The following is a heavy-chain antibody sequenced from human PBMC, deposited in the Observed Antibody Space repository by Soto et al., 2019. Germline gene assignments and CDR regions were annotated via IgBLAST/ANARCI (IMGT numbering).Heavy chain of an antibody. CDR3: ARSEYYYDSSGYYPGDYYGMDV. J-gene: IGHJ6*02. V-gene: IGHV1-3*01. D-gene: IGHD3-22*01. CDR2: INAGNGNT. Sequence: GASVKVSCKASGYTFTSYAMHWVRQAPGQRLEWMGWINAGNGNTKYSQKFQGRVTITRDTSASTAYMELSSLRSEDTAVYYCARSEYYYDSSGYYPGDYYGMDVWGQGTTVTVS. CDR1: GYTFTSYA.